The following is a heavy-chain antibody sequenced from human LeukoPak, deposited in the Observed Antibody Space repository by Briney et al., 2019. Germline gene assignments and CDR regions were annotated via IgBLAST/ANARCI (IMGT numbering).Heavy chain of an antibody. CDR3: ARNKSTVTTSRHDASDI. J-gene: IGHJ3*02. CDR1: GYSISSDYY. Sequence: ASETLSLTCAVSGYSISSDYYWGWIRQPSGKGLEWIGSIYQSVSTYYNPSLKSRVTISVDTSKNQFSLKLSSVPAADTAVYYCARNKSTVTTSRHDASDIWGQGTMVTVSS. D-gene: IGHD4-17*01. CDR2: IYQSVST. V-gene: IGHV4-38-2*01.